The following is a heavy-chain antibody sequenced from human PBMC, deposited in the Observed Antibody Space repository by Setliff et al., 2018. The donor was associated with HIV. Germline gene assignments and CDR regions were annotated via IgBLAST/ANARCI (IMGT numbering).Heavy chain of an antibody. CDR2: IGSYSGYT. D-gene: IGHD2-2*01. CDR1: HYTLINYG. J-gene: IGHJ5*02. CDR3: VRGHCNSDKCWYTWFDP. V-gene: IGHV1-18*01. Sequence: ASVKVSSKASHYTLINYGVSWVRQAPGQGLEWMGWIGSYSGYTIYAQKFQDRLTMTTDTSTTTASMELRSLRSDDTAVYYWVRGHCNSDKCWYTWFDPWGQGTLVTVSS.